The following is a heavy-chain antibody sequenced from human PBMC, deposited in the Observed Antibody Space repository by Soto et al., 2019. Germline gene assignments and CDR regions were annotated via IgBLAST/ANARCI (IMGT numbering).Heavy chain of an antibody. CDR3: AKGQQQLGPFDY. CDR2: ISGSGGST. CDR1: GFTFSSYA. J-gene: IGHJ4*02. Sequence: EVQLLESGGGLVQPGGSLRLSCAASGFTFSSYAMSWVRQAPGKGLEWVSAISGSGGSTYYADSVKGRFTISRDNSKNMFDLQMNSMRSEDTAVYYCAKGQQQLGPFDYWGQGTLVTVSS. D-gene: IGHD6-13*01. V-gene: IGHV3-23*01.